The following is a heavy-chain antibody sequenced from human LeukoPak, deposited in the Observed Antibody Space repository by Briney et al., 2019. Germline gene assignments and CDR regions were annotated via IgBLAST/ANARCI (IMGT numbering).Heavy chain of an antibody. CDR2: IDTSGNT. J-gene: IGHJ6*03. CDR3: ARSSSSWYSYYYYMDV. CDR1: GGSISSYY. D-gene: IGHD6-13*01. Sequence: KPSETLSLTCTVSGGSISSYYWSWIRQPAGKGLEWIGRIDTSGNTNYKPSLKSRVTISVDTSKNQFSLKLSSVTAADTAVYYCARSSSSWYSYYYYMDVWGKGTTVTISS. V-gene: IGHV4-4*07.